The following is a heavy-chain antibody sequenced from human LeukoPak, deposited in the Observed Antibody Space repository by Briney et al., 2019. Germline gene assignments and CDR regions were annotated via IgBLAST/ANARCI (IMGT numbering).Heavy chain of an antibody. V-gene: IGHV3-74*01. Sequence: GGSLRLSCVASGFSFSSYWMHWVRQAPGKGLMWVARISSDGSDTKYGDSVKGRFTISRDNAENTLYLQMNSLRAEDTAVYYCARDQTQTGPTTVDHWGQGTQVTVSS. D-gene: IGHD1-14*01. J-gene: IGHJ4*02. CDR1: GFSFSSYW. CDR2: ISSDGSDT. CDR3: ARDQTQTGPTTVDH.